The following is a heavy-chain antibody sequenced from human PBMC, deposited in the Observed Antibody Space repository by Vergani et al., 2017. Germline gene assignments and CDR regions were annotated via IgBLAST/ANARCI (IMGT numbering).Heavy chain of an antibody. D-gene: IGHD5-12*01. CDR3: AREDIVATILGYYFDY. CDR2: MNPNSGNT. Sequence: QVQLVQSGAEVKKPGSSVKVSCKASGYTFTSYDINWVRQATGQGLEWMGWMNPNSGNTGYAQKFQGRVTMTRNTSISTAYMELSSLRSEDTAVYYCAREDIVATILGYYFDYWGQGTLVTVSS. J-gene: IGHJ4*02. CDR1: GYTFTSYD. V-gene: IGHV1-8*02.